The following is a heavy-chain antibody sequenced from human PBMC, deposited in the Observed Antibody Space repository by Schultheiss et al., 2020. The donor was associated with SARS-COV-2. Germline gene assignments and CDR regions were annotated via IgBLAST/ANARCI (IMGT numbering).Heavy chain of an antibody. V-gene: IGHV3-23*01. D-gene: IGHD3-22*01. Sequence: ESLQISCSASGFTFSGSAMHWVRQSPGKGLVWVSAISGSGGSTYYADSVKGRFTISRDNAKNSLYLQMNSLRAEDTAVYYCAIDQYYYDSSGYYREYFQHWGQGTLVTVSS. CDR3: AIDQYYYDSSGYYREYFQH. J-gene: IGHJ1*01. CDR2: ISGSGGST. CDR1: GFTFSGSA.